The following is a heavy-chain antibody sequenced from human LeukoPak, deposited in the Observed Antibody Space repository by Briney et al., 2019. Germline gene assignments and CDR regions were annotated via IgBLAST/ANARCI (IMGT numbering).Heavy chain of an antibody. CDR1: GGTFSSYA. CDR3: AKDWNSPWDIVVVPPFFEY. J-gene: IGHJ4*02. V-gene: IGHV1-69*13. CDR2: IIPIFGTA. Sequence: ASVKVSCKASGGTFSSYAISWVRQAPGQGLEWMGGIIPIFGTANYAQKFQGRVTITADESTSTAYMELNSLRAEDTAVYFCAKDWNSPWDIVVVPPFFEYWGQGALVTVSS. D-gene: IGHD2-2*01.